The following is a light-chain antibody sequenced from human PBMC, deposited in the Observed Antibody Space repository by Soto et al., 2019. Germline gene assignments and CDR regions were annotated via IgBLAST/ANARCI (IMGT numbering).Light chain of an antibody. CDR2: AAS. J-gene: IGKJ2*01. Sequence: DIQLTQSPSFLSASVGDRVTITCRSSQAISSALAWYQHNPGKAPKLLIYAASTLQNGVPSSFSGSGSRTEFTLTIRSLQPEDFATYYCQHLNDYRYTFGQGTKVEIK. CDR1: QAISSA. CDR3: QHLNDYRYT. V-gene: IGKV1-9*01.